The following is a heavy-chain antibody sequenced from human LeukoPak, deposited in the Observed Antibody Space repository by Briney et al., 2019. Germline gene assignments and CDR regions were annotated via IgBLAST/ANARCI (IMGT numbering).Heavy chain of an antibody. J-gene: IGHJ3*02. CDR1: GYTFTSYG. CDR3: ARGQTKNTIFGVAKDAFDI. CDR2: ISAYNGNT. Sequence: ASVKVSCKASGYTFTSYGISWVRQAPGQGLEWMGWISAYNGNTNYAQKLQGRVTMTTDTSTSTAYMELRSLRSDDTAVYYCARGQTKNTIFGVAKDAFDIWGQGTMVTVSS. D-gene: IGHD3-3*01. V-gene: IGHV1-18*01.